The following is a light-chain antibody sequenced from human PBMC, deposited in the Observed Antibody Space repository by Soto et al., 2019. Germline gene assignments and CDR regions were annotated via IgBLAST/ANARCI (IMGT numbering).Light chain of an antibody. CDR2: EVY. CDR3: SSYGGNNNLV. J-gene: IGLJ3*02. Sequence: QSVLTQPPSASGSPGQSVTISCTGTFKDVGGYSYVSWYQQHPGKAPKVIIYEVYKRPSGVPDRFSGSKSGKTASLTVSGLQADDEADYYCSSYGGNNNLVFGGGTKVTVL. CDR1: FKDVGGYSY. V-gene: IGLV2-8*01.